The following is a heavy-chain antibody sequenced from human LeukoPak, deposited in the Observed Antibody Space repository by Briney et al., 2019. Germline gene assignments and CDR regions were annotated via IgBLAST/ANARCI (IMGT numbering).Heavy chain of an antibody. CDR1: GGSLRSGDYY. J-gene: IGHJ3*02. CDR2: IYYSGSA. V-gene: IGHV4-39*01. Sequence: PSETLSLTCTLSGGSLRSGDYYWGWIRQPPGKGLEWIGSIYYSGSAHYNPSLKSRVTISVDTSKNQFSLKLRSVTAADTAVYYCARPLEGLTSAFDIWGQGTMVTVSS. CDR3: ARPLEGLTSAFDI.